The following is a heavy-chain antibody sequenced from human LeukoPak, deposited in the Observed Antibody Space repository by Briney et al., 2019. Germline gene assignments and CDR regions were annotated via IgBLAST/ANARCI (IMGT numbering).Heavy chain of an antibody. Sequence: PGGSLRLSCAASGFTFSSHAMSWVRQAPGKGLEWVSAISGSGGNTYYADSVKGRFTISRDNSKNTLYLQMNSLRAEDTAVYYCAKDHRKYYYGSGTEKPDYWGQGTLVTVSS. D-gene: IGHD3-10*01. CDR1: GFTFSSHA. CDR3: AKDHRKYYYGSGTEKPDY. CDR2: ISGSGGNT. V-gene: IGHV3-23*01. J-gene: IGHJ4*02.